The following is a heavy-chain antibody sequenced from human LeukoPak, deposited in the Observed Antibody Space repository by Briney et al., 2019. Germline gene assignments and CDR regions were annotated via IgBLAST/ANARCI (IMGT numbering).Heavy chain of an antibody. J-gene: IGHJ5*01. D-gene: IGHD6-6*01. CDR3: ARGEDSSSSPFDP. V-gene: IGHV1-8*01. CDR1: GYTFTSYD. Sequence: ASVKVSCTASGYTFTSYDINWVRQATGQGLGWMGWMNPNSGNTGYAQKFQGRGTMTSNTSISTAYMELSSLRSEDTAVYYCARGEDSSSSPFDPWGKEPWSPSPQ. CDR2: MNPNSGNT.